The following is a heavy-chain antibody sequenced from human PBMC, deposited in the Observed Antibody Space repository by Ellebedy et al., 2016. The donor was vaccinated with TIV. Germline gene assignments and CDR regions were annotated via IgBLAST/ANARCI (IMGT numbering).Heavy chain of an antibody. V-gene: IGHV4-39*07. D-gene: IGHD5-12*01. Sequence: MPSETLSLTCTVSGGSISSSRYYWGWIRQPPGKGLEWIGSIYKSGNTFYNPSLKSRVTISVDTSKNQFSLKLSSVTAADTAVYYCARGPDIVATTRSGSDYWGQGTLVTVSS. CDR1: GGSISSSRYY. CDR3: ARGPDIVATTRSGSDY. CDR2: IYKSGNT. J-gene: IGHJ4*02.